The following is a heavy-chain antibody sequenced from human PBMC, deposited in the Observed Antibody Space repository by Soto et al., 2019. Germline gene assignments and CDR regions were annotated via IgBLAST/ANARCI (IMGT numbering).Heavy chain of an antibody. CDR2: IYPDDSDT. Sequence: GESLKISCKGSGYSFTSYWIGWVRQMPGKGLEWMGIIYPDDSDTRYSPSFQGQVTISADKSISTAYLQWSSLKASDTAMYYCARLAAAGTKRSYYMDVWGKGTTVTVSS. CDR3: ARLAAAGTKRSYYMDV. CDR1: GYSFTSYW. D-gene: IGHD6-13*01. J-gene: IGHJ6*03. V-gene: IGHV5-51*01.